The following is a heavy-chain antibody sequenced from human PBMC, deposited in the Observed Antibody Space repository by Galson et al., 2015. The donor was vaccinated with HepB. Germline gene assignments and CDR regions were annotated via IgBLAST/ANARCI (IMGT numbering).Heavy chain of an antibody. CDR1: GFTFSSYA. Sequence: SLRLSCAASGFTFSSYAMHWVRQAPGKGLEWVAVISYDGSKKYYADSVKGRFTISRDNSKNTLDLQMNSLRAEDTALYYCARDQFPYGSKLDYWGQGTLVTVSS. V-gene: IGHV3-30-3*01. CDR2: ISYDGSKK. CDR3: ARDQFPYGSKLDY. D-gene: IGHD4/OR15-4a*01. J-gene: IGHJ4*02.